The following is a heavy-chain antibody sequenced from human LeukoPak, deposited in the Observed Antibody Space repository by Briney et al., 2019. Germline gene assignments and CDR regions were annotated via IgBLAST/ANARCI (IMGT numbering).Heavy chain of an antibody. CDR2: IWYDGSNQ. Sequence: GGSLRLSCAASGFPFSGSGMHWVRQAPGKGLEWVAIIWYDGSNQYYADSVKGRFTISRDNSKNTVDLQMNSLRAEDTAVYFCAKDKNTPATAQPQRGYFESWGQGTLVTVSS. V-gene: IGHV3-33*06. CDR3: AKDKNTPATAQPQRGYFES. D-gene: IGHD2-21*02. CDR1: GFPFSGSG. J-gene: IGHJ4*02.